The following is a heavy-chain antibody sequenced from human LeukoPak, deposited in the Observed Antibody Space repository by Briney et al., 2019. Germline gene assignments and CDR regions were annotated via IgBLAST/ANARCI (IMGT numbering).Heavy chain of an antibody. CDR2: ISSSSATT. J-gene: IGHJ4*02. D-gene: IGHD2-2*01. V-gene: IGHV3-48*01. Sequence: PGGSLRLSCAASGFTFSNYNMNWVRQAPEKGLEWVSYISSSSATTYYADSVKGRFTISRDNAKNSLYLQMNSLRGEDTAVYYCAALGYCTSATCFGNDYWGQGTLVTVSS. CDR3: AALGYCTSATCFGNDY. CDR1: GFTFSNYN.